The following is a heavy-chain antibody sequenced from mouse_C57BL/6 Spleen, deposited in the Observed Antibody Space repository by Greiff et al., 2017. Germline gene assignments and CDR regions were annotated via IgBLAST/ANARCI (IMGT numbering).Heavy chain of an antibody. CDR2: INPSSGYT. V-gene: IGHV1-7*01. CDR1: GYTFTSYW. J-gene: IGHJ4*01. CDR3: ARSSIYDYGSSHYYAKYY. Sequence: QVQLQQSGAELAKPGASVKLSCKASGYTFTSYWMHWVKQRPGQGLEWIGYINPSSGYTKYNQKFKDKATLTADKSSSTAYMQLNSLAYEDSAVYYSARSSIYDYGSSHYYAKYYWGQGTTVTVST. D-gene: IGHD1-1*01.